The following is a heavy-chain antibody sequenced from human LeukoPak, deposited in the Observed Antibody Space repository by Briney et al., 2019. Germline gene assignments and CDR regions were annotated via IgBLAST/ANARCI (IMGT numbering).Heavy chain of an antibody. J-gene: IGHJ4*02. Sequence: PGRSLRLSCAASGFTFSSYGMHWVRQAPGKGLEGVAVISYDGSNKYYADSVKGRFTISRDNSKNTLYLQMNSLRAEDTAVYYCAKDLGMEWELPPGGFDYWGQGTLVTVSS. V-gene: IGHV3-30*18. CDR3: AKDLGMEWELPPGGFDY. CDR1: GFTFSSYG. D-gene: IGHD1-26*01. CDR2: ISYDGSNK.